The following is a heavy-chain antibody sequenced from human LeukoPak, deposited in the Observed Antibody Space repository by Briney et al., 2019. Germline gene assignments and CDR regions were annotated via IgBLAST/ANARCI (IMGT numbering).Heavy chain of an antibody. CDR1: GGTFSSYA. CDR3: AFGTAYYDSSGYYHPFDY. V-gene: IGHV1-69*04. Sequence: SVKVSCKASGGTFSSYAISWVRQAPGQGLEWTGRIIPIFGIANYAQKFQGRVTITADKSTSTAYMELSSLRSEDTAVYYCAFGTAYYDSSGYYHPFDYWGQGTLVTVSS. CDR2: IIPIFGIA. D-gene: IGHD3-22*01. J-gene: IGHJ4*02.